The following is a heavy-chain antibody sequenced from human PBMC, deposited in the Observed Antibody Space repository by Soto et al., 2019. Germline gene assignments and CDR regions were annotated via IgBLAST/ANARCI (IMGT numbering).Heavy chain of an antibody. CDR2: ISAYNGNT. D-gene: IGHD3-16*01. V-gene: IGHV1-18*01. CDR1: GYTFTNFG. Sequence: QVQLVQSGAEVKKPGASVKVSCKTSGYTFTNFGLSWVRQAPGQGLEWMGWISAYNGNTNYAQNFQGRVTMTTDTSTRTAYMGLRSLRSGDTAVYYSARGGTPIDYWGQGTLVTVSS. J-gene: IGHJ4*02. CDR3: ARGGTPIDY.